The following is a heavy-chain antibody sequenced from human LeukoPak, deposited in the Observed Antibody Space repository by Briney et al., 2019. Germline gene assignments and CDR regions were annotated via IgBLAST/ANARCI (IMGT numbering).Heavy chain of an antibody. Sequence: ASVKVSCKASGYTFTGYYMHWVRQAPGQGLAWMGWINPNSGGTNYAQKFQGRVTMTRDTSISTAYMELSRLRSDDTAVYYCARDLGIVVVPAGNFQHWGQGTLVTVSS. CDR3: ARDLGIVVVPAGNFQH. CDR1: GYTFTGYY. V-gene: IGHV1-2*02. J-gene: IGHJ1*01. D-gene: IGHD2-2*01. CDR2: INPNSGGT.